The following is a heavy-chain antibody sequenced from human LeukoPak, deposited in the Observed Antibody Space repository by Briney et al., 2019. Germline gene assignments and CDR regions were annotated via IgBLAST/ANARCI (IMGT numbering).Heavy chain of an antibody. CDR2: ISGSSTYT. Sequence: GGSLRLSCVASGFTFSDHYMNWIRQAPGKGLEWVSYISGSSTYTNYADSVKGRFTISRDNAKNTLYLQMNSLRAEDTAVYYCARAMVQHSAPDYWGQGTLVTVSS. J-gene: IGHJ4*02. CDR3: ARAMVQHSAPDY. V-gene: IGHV3-11*06. D-gene: IGHD3-10*01. CDR1: GFTFSDHY.